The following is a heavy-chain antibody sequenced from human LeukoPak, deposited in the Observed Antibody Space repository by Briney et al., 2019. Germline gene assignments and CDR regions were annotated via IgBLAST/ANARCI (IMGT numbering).Heavy chain of an antibody. J-gene: IGHJ4*02. D-gene: IGHD3-10*01. V-gene: IGHV4-4*01. Sequence: GSLRLSCTASGFTFSNFWMGWVRQPPGKGLEWIGQVYHDGGTKYNPSLKSRVTILVDKSKNQFSLKLSSVTAADTAVYFCASQYGSGHYHFDYWGQGTLVFVSP. CDR1: GFTFSNFW. CDR3: ASQYGSGHYHFDY. CDR2: VYHDGGT.